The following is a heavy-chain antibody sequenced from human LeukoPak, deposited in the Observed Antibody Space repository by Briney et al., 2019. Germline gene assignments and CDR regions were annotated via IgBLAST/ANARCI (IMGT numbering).Heavy chain of an antibody. CDR3: GLRRTRLAGVDY. CDR1: GYSFTNYW. CDR2: IYPGDSDT. J-gene: IGHJ4*02. D-gene: IGHD2-2*01. Sequence: GESLKISCKGSGYSFTNYWIGWVRQMPGKGLEWMGIIYPGDSDTRFSPSFQGQVTISADKSTNTAHLQWNGLKASDTAMYYCGLRRTRLAGVDYWGQGTLVTVSS. V-gene: IGHV5-51*01.